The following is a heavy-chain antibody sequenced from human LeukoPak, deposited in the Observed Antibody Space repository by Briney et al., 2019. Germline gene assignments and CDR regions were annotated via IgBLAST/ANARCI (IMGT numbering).Heavy chain of an antibody. CDR3: AKDRDSSSWYYFDY. Sequence: PGGSLRLSCAASGLTFSSYAMSWVRQAPGKGLEWVSAISGSGGSTYYADSVKGRFAISRDNSKNTLYLQMNSLRAEDTAVYYCAKDRDSSSWYYFDYWGQGTLVTVSS. D-gene: IGHD6-13*01. J-gene: IGHJ4*02. CDR1: GLTFSSYA. V-gene: IGHV3-23*01. CDR2: ISGSGGST.